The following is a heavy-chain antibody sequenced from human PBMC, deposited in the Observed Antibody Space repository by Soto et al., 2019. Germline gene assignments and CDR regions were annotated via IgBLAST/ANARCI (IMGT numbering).Heavy chain of an antibody. CDR2: INQDATRQ. J-gene: IGHJ4*02. D-gene: IGHD3-10*01. CDR1: GFSVSSHW. Sequence: GGSLRLSCAASGFSVSSHWMSWVRQASGRGLEWVSNINQDATRQSYVDSVEGRFSIPRDNAKDSVYLQMNNLRVDDTAVYYCARVGLFDGNKPITLEFWGQGTLVTVSS. CDR3: ARVGLFDGNKPITLEF. V-gene: IGHV3-7*03.